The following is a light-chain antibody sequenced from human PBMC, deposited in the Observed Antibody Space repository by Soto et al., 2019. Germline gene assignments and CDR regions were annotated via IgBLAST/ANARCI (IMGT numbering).Light chain of an antibody. V-gene: IGKV1-5*03. Sequence: DIQMTQSPSTLSASVGDRVTITCRASQSINNWLAWYQQQPGKAPQLFMFKASTLEIGVPSRFSGSGSGTEFTLSISSLQPDDFATYFCQQYESFPRPFGQGTKVEIK. J-gene: IGKJ1*01. CDR3: QQYESFPRP. CDR2: KAS. CDR1: QSINNW.